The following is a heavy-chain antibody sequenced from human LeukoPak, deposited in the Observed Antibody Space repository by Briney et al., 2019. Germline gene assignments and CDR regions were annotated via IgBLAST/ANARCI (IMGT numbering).Heavy chain of an antibody. CDR3: ARDFGSSSWFSANFVYYYGMDV. CDR1: GYTFTGYY. Sequence: ASVKVSCKASGYTFTGYYMHWVRQAPGQGLEWMGWINPNSGGTNYAQKFQGRATMTRDTSISTAYMELSRLRSDDTAVYYCARDFGSSSWFSANFVYYYGMDVWGQGTTVTVSS. J-gene: IGHJ6*02. V-gene: IGHV1-2*02. D-gene: IGHD6-13*01. CDR2: INPNSGGT.